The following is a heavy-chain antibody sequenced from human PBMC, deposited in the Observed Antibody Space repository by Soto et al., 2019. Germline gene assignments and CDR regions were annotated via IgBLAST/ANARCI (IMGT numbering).Heavy chain of an antibody. CDR2: IWYDETNK. V-gene: IGHV3-33*01. D-gene: IGHD2-15*01. Sequence: GGSLRLSCAASGFTFSIYGMHWVRQAPGKGLEWVAVIWYDETNKYYADSVKGRFTISRDNSKNTLYLQMNSLRAEDTAVYYCARDCSGGSCYQFDYWGQGTLVTVSS. CDR3: ARDCSGGSCYQFDY. CDR1: GFTFSIYG. J-gene: IGHJ4*02.